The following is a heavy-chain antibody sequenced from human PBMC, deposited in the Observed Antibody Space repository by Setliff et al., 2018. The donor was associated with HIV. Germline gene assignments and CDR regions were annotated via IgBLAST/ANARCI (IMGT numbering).Heavy chain of an antibody. V-gene: IGHV4-34*01. Sequence: SETLSLTCAVYGGSVSAYYWSWVRLPPGKGLVCIGKISHTGSATYNASLESRVTMSVDRAKKQISLRLTSVTAADTAVYYCARHRDPPGSSWIFYYYYMDLWGAGTTVTVSS. CDR3: ARHRDPPGSSWIFYYYYMDL. CDR2: ISHTGSA. D-gene: IGHD6-13*01. CDR1: GGSVSAYY. J-gene: IGHJ6*03.